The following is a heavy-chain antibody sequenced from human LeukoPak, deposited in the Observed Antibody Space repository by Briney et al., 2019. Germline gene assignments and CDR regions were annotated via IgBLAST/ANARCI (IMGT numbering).Heavy chain of an antibody. Sequence: SETLSLTCTVSGGSISSSSYYWGWIRQPPGKGLEWIGSIYYSGSTYYNPSLKSRVTISVDTSKNQFSLKLSSVTAADAAVHYCARREVTTSGFGAFDIWGQGTMVTVSS. CDR2: IYYSGST. V-gene: IGHV4-39*01. CDR3: ARREVTTSGFGAFDI. J-gene: IGHJ3*02. CDR1: GGSISSSSYY. D-gene: IGHD4-17*01.